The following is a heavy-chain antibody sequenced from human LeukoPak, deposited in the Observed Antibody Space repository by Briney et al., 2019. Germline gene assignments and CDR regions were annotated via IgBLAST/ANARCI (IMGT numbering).Heavy chain of an antibody. J-gene: IGHJ4*02. CDR3: ARASYFDWLLTFEY. CDR2: IYSGGST. Sequence: PGGSLRLSCAASGFTVSSNYMSWVRQAPGKGLEWVSVIYSGGSTYYADSVKGRFTISRDNSKNTLFLQMNSLRAEDTAVYYCARASYFDWLLTFEYWGQGTLVTVYS. CDR1: GFTVSSNY. D-gene: IGHD3-9*01. V-gene: IGHV3-66*01.